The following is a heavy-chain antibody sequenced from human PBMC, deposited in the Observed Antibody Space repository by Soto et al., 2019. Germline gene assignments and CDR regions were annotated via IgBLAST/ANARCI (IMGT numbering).Heavy chain of an antibody. CDR1: GYTFTSYG. V-gene: IGHV1-18*01. D-gene: IGHD6-19*01. CDR3: AREIERGSGFGWFDL. J-gene: IGHJ5*02. CDR2: ISGYNGKT. Sequence: QVQLVQSGAEVKKPGASVKVSCKASGYTFTSYGVSWVRQAPGQGLEWMGWISGYNGKTGYAQKLQGRVTMTTDTSTSTAYMELRSLRSDDTAVYYCAREIERGSGFGWFDLWGQGALVSVSS.